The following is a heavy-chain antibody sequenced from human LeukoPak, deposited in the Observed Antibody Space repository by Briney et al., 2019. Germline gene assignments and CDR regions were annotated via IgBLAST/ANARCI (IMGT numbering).Heavy chain of an antibody. CDR1: GGSISSSSYY. V-gene: IGHV4-39*01. J-gene: IGHJ4*02. CDR3: ARQNSGYDPADY. D-gene: IGHD5-12*01. CDR2: IYYSGST. Sequence: SETLSPTCTVSGGSISSSSYYWGWIRQPPGKGLEWIGSIYYSGSTYYNPSLKSRVTISVDTSKNQFSLKLSSVTAADTAVYYCARQNSGYDPADYWGQGTLVTVSS.